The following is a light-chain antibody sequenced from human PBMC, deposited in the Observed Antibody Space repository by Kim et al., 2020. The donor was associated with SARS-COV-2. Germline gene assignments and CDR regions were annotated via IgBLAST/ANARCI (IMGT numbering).Light chain of an antibody. V-gene: IGLV2-14*03. CDR3: SSYATGNTWI. Sequence: QSITISCTGTNNDISAFNDVSWNQQNPGKAPKLMTFSVNQRPSGVSNRFSGSKSGNTASLTISGLQAEDEADYYCSSYATGNTWIFGGGTKVTVL. J-gene: IGLJ2*01. CDR1: NNDISAFND. CDR2: SVN.